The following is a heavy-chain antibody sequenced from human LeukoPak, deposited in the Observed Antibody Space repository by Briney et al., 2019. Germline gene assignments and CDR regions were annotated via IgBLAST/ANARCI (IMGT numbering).Heavy chain of an antibody. CDR3: AKDRSDSSNWYLGDY. CDR1: GFTFSSYA. V-gene: IGHV3-23*01. J-gene: IGHJ4*02. Sequence: GGSLRLSCAASGFTFSSYAMSWVRQAPGKGLEWVSVINGSGSSTNYADSVKGQFTISSDNSKNTLYLQMNSLRADDTAVYYCAKDRSDSSNWYLGDYWGQGTLVIVSS. CDR2: INGSGSST. D-gene: IGHD6-13*01.